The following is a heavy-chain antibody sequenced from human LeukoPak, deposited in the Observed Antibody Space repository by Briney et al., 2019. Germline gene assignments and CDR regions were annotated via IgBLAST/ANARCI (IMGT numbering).Heavy chain of an antibody. CDR1: GFTFSSYS. D-gene: IGHD2-2*01. Sequence: PGGSLRLSCAASGFTFSSYSMNWVRQAAGKGLEWVSYISSGSDTVHYADSVKGRFTISRDNAKNSLYLQMDSLRAEDTAVYYCARDPSVYCGSTSCYDLDYWGQGTVVTVSS. V-gene: IGHV3-48*04. CDR3: ARDPSVYCGSTSCYDLDY. CDR2: ISSGSDTV. J-gene: IGHJ4*02.